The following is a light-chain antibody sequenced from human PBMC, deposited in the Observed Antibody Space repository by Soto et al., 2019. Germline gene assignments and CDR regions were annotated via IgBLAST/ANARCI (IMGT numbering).Light chain of an antibody. CDR1: QSIRSW. Sequence: DIQMTQSPSTLSASVGDRVTITCRASQSIRSWLAWYQQKAGKAPKLLIYDASSLESGVPSRFSGSGSGTELTLNISSLQPDDFGTYYCQQYNRYSGTFGQGTKVDIK. J-gene: IGKJ1*01. CDR3: QQYNRYSGT. CDR2: DAS. V-gene: IGKV1-5*01.